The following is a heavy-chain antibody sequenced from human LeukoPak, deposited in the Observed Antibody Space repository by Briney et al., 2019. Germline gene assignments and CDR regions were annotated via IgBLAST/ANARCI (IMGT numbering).Heavy chain of an antibody. CDR3: ARDLGQYYDTSDNWFDP. V-gene: IGHV3-7*01. Sequence: PGGSLRLSCAASGFTFSNYWMSWVRQAPGKGLEWVANIRQDGSAKYYVGSVKGRFTISRDNAKNTLNLQMNSLRAEDTAVYYCARDLGQYYDTSDNWFDPWGQGTLVTVSS. D-gene: IGHD3-22*01. CDR1: GFTFSNYW. CDR2: IRQDGSAK. J-gene: IGHJ5*02.